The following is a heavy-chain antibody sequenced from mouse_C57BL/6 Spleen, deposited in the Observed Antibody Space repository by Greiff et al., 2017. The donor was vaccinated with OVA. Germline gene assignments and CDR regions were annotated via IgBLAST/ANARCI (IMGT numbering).Heavy chain of an antibody. Sequence: VQLQQPGAELVKPGASVKMSCKASGYTFTSYWITWVKQRPGQGLEWIGDIYPGSGSTNYNEKFKSKATLTVDTSSSTAYMQLSSLTSEDSAVYYCARGGTYYGSSPFYAMDYWGQGTSVTVSS. V-gene: IGHV1-55*01. J-gene: IGHJ4*01. CDR3: ARGGTYYGSSPFYAMDY. CDR2: IYPGSGST. CDR1: GYTFTSYW. D-gene: IGHD1-1*01.